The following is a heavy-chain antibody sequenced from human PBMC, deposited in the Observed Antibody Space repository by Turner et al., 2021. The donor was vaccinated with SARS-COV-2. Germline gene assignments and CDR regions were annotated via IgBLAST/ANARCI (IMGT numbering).Heavy chain of an antibody. CDR3: ARDLMEVGGMDV. CDR1: GFTVSSNY. V-gene: IGHV3-53*01. J-gene: IGHJ6*02. D-gene: IGHD3-3*01. Sequence: EVQLVESGGGLIRPGGSLRLTCAASGFTVSSNYMSWVRQAQGKGLEWFAVIYSGGRTYYADSVKGRFTISRDNSKNTLYLQMNSLRAEDTAVYYCARDLMEVGGMDVWGQGTTVTVSS. CDR2: IYSGGRT.